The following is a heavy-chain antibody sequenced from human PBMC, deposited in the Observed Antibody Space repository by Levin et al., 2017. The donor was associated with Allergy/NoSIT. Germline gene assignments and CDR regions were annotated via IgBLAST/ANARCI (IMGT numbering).Heavy chain of an antibody. Sequence: PSETLSLRCTVSGGPISSGGYYWSWIRQHPGKGLEWIGHIFFSGATFYNPSLKSRLTISIDTSKSHFSLDLGSVSAADTAVYYCARVIVATSPYYFYYMDVWGKGTPVTVS. V-gene: IGHV4-31*03. J-gene: IGHJ6*03. D-gene: IGHD5-12*01. CDR2: IFFSGAT. CDR3: ARVIVATSPYYFYYMDV. CDR1: GGPISSGGYY.